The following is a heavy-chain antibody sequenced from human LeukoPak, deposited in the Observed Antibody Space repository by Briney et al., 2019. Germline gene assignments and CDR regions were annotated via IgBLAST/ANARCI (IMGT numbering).Heavy chain of an antibody. J-gene: IGHJ4*02. CDR2: VWFDGSNK. V-gene: IGHV3-33*08. CDR1: GFTFGSYW. Sequence: GGSLRLSCAAYGFTFGSYWMHWVRQAPGKGLEWVAVVWFDGSNKFYVDSVKGRFTISRDNSKNTLYLQMNSLRAEDTAVYYCAREMGQLAFDYWGQGTLVTVSS. D-gene: IGHD6-13*01. CDR3: AREMGQLAFDY.